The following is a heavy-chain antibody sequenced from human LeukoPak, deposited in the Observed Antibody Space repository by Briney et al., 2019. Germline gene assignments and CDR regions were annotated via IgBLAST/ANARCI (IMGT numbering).Heavy chain of an antibody. Sequence: GGSLRLSCAASGFTFSSYGMHWVRQAPGKGLEWVAVISYDGSNKYYADSVKGRFTISRDNSKNTLYLQMNSLRAEDTAVYYCARDYDYYDSSGRLDYWGQGTLVTVSS. D-gene: IGHD3-22*01. V-gene: IGHV3-30*03. J-gene: IGHJ4*02. CDR1: GFTFSSYG. CDR2: ISYDGSNK. CDR3: ARDYDYYDSSGRLDY.